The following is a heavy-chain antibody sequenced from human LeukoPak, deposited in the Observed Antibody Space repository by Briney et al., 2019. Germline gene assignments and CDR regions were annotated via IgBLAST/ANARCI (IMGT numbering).Heavy chain of an antibody. CDR3: ARYSSSSDFDY. Sequence: SGTLSLTCTVSGGSISSYYWSWIRQPPGKGLEWIGYIYYSGSTNYNPSLKSRVTISVDTSKNQFSLKLSSVTAADTAVYYCARYSSSSDFDYWGQGTLVTVSS. CDR1: GGSISSYY. D-gene: IGHD6-6*01. V-gene: IGHV4-59*01. J-gene: IGHJ4*02. CDR2: IYYSGST.